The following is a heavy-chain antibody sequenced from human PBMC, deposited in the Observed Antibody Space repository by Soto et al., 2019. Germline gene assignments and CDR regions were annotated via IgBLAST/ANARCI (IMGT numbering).Heavy chain of an antibody. CDR1: GFTFSSYA. Sequence: GGSLRLSCAASGFTFSSYAMSWVRQAPGKGLEWVSAISGSGGSTYYADSVKGRFTISRDNSKNTLYLQMNSLRAEDTAVYYCAKDPAEYYYGPGSYWRAGWFDPWGQGTLVTVSS. CDR2: ISGSGGST. J-gene: IGHJ5*02. D-gene: IGHD3-10*01. V-gene: IGHV3-23*01. CDR3: AKDPAEYYYGPGSYWRAGWFDP.